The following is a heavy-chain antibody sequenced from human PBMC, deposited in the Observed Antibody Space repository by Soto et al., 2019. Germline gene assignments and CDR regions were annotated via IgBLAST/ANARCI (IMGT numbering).Heavy chain of an antibody. CDR2: MNPSSGGT. CDR1: GCSLTGYF. Sequence: KRSGCSLTGYFTHLVLQSNRQGLEWRGWMNPSSGGTSYAQKCRGRVTMTRDTSISTAYMELSRRRADDTAVYFCARDRKGIAAHWFDPWRQGTLVTVSS. J-gene: IGHJ5*02. V-gene: IGHV1-2*02. CDR3: ARDRKGIAAHWFDP. D-gene: IGHD6-6*01.